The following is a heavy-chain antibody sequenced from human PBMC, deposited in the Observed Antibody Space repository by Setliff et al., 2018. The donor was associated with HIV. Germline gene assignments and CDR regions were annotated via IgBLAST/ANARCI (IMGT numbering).Heavy chain of an antibody. CDR3: AREATYYYDGSGYYYFDY. CDR1: GGSISSDNYY. D-gene: IGHD3-22*01. V-gene: IGHV4-61*09. CDR2: IYTNGYT. J-gene: IGHJ4*02. Sequence: SETLSLTCTVSGGSISSDNYYWTWIRQSAGKGLEWIGHIYTNGYTNYNPSLKSRVTISVDTSKNQFSLKLSSVTAADTAVYYCAREATYYYDGSGYYYFDYWGQGALVTVSS.